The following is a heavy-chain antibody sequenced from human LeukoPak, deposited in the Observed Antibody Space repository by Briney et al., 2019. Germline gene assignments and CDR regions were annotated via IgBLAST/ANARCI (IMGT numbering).Heavy chain of an antibody. V-gene: IGHV4-34*01. D-gene: IGHD3-10*01. CDR2: INDSGST. CDR1: GGSFSGNY. Sequence: SETLSLTCAVYGGSFSGNYWSWIRQPPGKGLEWIGEINDSGSTNYNRSLKSRATISVETSKNQYSLKLSYVTAADTAIYYCARGGYYGSGNDFRFDPWGQGTLVTVSS. CDR3: ARGGYYGSGNDFRFDP. J-gene: IGHJ5*02.